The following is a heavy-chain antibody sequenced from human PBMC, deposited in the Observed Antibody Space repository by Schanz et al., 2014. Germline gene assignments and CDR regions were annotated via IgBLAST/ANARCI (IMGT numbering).Heavy chain of an antibody. J-gene: IGHJ4*02. V-gene: IGHV3-74*02. CDR3: TRPTTAYSARGYINS. CDR2: INSDGSTT. D-gene: IGHD1-26*01. Sequence: EVQLVESGGGLVKPWGSLRLSCAASGFTFSKAWMSWVRQAPGKGLVWVSRINSDGSTTIYADSVKGRFTISRDNAKNTLYLQMNSLRAEDTAVYYCTRPTTAYSARGYINSWGQGTLVTVSS. CDR1: GFTFSKAW.